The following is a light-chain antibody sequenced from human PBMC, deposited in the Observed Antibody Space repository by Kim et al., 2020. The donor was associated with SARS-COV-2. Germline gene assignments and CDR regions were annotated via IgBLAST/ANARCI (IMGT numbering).Light chain of an antibody. J-gene: IGKJ2*01. Sequence: EPASISCRASQSRLHSDGYNFLDWYLQKPGQSPHLLIYWGSTRASGVPDRFSGSGSGTDFTLKISRVEPEDFGVYYCLQAIQAPFTFGQGTKLEI. V-gene: IGKV2-28*01. CDR2: WGS. CDR3: LQAIQAPFT. CDR1: QSRLHSDGYNF.